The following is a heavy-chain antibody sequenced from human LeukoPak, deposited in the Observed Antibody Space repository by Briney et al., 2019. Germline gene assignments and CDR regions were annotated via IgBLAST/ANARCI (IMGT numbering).Heavy chain of an antibody. CDR3: ARGQYYDPSGGTHDAFDI. CDR1: GFTFSSHG. CDR2: IWYDGSNT. J-gene: IGHJ3*02. V-gene: IGHV3-33*01. Sequence: GSLRLSCAASGFTFSSHGMHLVRQAPGKGLEWVAVIWYDGSNTYYVDSVKGRFTISRDNSKNTLYLQMNSLRAEDTAVYYCARGQYYDPSGGTHDAFDIWGQGTMVTVSS. D-gene: IGHD3-22*01.